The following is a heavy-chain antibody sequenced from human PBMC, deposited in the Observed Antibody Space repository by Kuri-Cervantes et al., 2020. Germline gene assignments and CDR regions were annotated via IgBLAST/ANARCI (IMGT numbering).Heavy chain of an antibody. CDR1: GFTFSGSA. D-gene: IGHD3-10*01. CDR2: IRSKTNSYAT. CDR3: ARDRELLWFGHNAFDI. J-gene: IGHJ3*02. Sequence: GESLKISCAASGFTFSGSAMHWVRQASGKGLEWVGRIRSKTNSYATAYAASVKGRFTISRDDSKNTAYLQMNSLRAEDTAVYYCARDRELLWFGHNAFDIWGQGTMVTVSS. V-gene: IGHV3-73*01.